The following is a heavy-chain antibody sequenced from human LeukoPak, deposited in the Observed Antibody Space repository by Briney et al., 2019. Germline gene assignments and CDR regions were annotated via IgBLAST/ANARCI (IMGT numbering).Heavy chain of an antibody. V-gene: IGHV1-69*13. J-gene: IGHJ4*02. CDR3: ARETTHYYYDSSGSHYFDY. CDR2: IIPIFGTA. CDR1: GYTFTSYA. D-gene: IGHD3-22*01. Sequence: SVKVSCKASGYTFTSYAISWVRQAPGQGLEWMGGIIPIFGTANYAQKFQGRVTITADESTSTAYMELSSLRSEDTAVYYCARETTHYYYDSSGSHYFDYWGQGTLVTVSS.